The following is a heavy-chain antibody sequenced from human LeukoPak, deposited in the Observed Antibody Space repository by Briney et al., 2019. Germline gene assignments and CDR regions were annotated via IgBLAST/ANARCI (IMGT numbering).Heavy chain of an antibody. CDR2: IYGSGTT. V-gene: IGHV4-4*07. Sequence: SETLSLTCTVSGGSISSYYWSWIRQPPGKGLEWIGRIYGSGTTTYNPSLKSRVSMSIDTSKNQFSLKLMSVTAAVTAVYYCARDSGTTGEVKFDPWGQGTLVTVSS. D-gene: IGHD3-10*01. CDR1: GGSISSYY. CDR3: ARDSGTTGEVKFDP. J-gene: IGHJ5*02.